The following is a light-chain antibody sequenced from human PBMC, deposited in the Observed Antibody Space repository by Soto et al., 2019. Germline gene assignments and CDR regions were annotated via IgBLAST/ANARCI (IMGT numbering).Light chain of an antibody. CDR1: SSNIGSNT. Sequence: QSVLTQPPSASGTPGQRVTSSCSGSSSNIGSNTVNWYQQLPGTAPKLLIYSNNQRPSGVPDRFSGSKSGTSASLAISGLQSEDEADYYCAAWDDSLNGLVVFGGGTKLTV. J-gene: IGLJ2*01. V-gene: IGLV1-44*01. CDR3: AAWDDSLNGLVV. CDR2: SNN.